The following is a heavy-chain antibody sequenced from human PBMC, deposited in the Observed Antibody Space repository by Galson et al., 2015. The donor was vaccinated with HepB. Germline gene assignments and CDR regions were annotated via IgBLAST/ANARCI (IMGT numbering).Heavy chain of an antibody. V-gene: IGHV1-18*01. Sequence: SVKVSCKASGYSFINYGISWVRQAPGQGLEWVGWISANSGDTNYAQKVQGRVTMTTDTSTTTAYMELRSLRSDVTAMYYCARGLGAFYYYYAMDVWGQGTTVTVSS. CDR2: ISANSGDT. D-gene: IGHD3-16*01. CDR1: GYSFINYG. J-gene: IGHJ6*02. CDR3: ARGLGAFYYYYAMDV.